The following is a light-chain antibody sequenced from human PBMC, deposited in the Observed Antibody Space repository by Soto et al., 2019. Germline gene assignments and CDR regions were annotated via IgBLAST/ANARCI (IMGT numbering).Light chain of an antibody. Sequence: DIQMTQSPSTLSASVGDRVTITCRASQSIGVWLAWYQQKPGTAPKLLNYKTSTLDSGVPLRFSGSGSGTEFTLTISSLQPDDFATYYCQQYIDYFRTFGQGTKVEIK. J-gene: IGKJ1*01. V-gene: IGKV1-5*03. CDR2: KTS. CDR1: QSIGVW. CDR3: QQYIDYFRT.